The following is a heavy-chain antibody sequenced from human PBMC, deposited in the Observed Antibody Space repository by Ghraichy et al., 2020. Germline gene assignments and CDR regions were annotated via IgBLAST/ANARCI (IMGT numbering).Heavy chain of an antibody. CDR3: ARLGSSGWSLPDAFDI. J-gene: IGHJ3*02. CDR2: IYYSGST. V-gene: IGHV4-39*01. CDR1: GGSISSSSYY. Sequence: SETLSLTCTVSGGSISSSSYYWGWIRQPPGKGLEWIGSIYYSGSTYYNPSLKSRVTISVDTSKNQFSLKLSSVTAADTAVYYCARLGSSGWSLPDAFDIWGQGTMVTVSS. D-gene: IGHD6-19*01.